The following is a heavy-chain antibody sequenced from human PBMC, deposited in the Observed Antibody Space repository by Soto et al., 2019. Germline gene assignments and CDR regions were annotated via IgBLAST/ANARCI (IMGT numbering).Heavy chain of an antibody. V-gene: IGHV1-24*01. CDR3: ATGRPYYDFWSGYGSYYYYGMDV. CDR2: FDPEDGET. Sequence: VASVKVSCKVSGYTLTELSMHWVRQAPGKGLEWMGGFDPEDGETIYAQKFQGRVTMTEDTSTDTAYMELSSLRSEDTAVYYCATGRPYYDFWSGYGSYYYYGMDVWGQGTTVTVS. J-gene: IGHJ6*02. D-gene: IGHD3-3*01. CDR1: GYTLTELS.